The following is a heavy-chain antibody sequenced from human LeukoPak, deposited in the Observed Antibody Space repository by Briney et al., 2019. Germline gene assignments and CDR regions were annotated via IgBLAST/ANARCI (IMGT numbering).Heavy chain of an antibody. CDR2: ISNDETNK. V-gene: IGHV3-30*18. Sequence: SGGSLRLSCAASGFTFSRDGMHWVRQAPGKGLEWVAVISNDETNKYYTDSVRGRFTISRDNSKNMVYLQMNSLRVEDTAVYYCAKEGQRGSYGVYDDYHWGQGTLVTVPS. D-gene: IGHD5/OR15-5a*01. CDR3: AKEGQRGSYGVYDDYH. J-gene: IGHJ5*02. CDR1: GFTFSRDG.